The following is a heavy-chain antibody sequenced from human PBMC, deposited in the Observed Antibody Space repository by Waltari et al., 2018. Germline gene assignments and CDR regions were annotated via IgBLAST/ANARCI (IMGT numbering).Heavy chain of an antibody. V-gene: IGHV1-2*07. J-gene: IGHJ6*02. D-gene: IGHD4-17*01. Sequence: QVQLVQSGAEVKKPGASVKVSCKASGYIFTGYYIHWVRQAPGQGLEWMGWINPKSGGKKYAHKFQGRVTMTRDTSSSTAHMELNSLRSDDTAVFFCAREGVDYGDHKGVWGLDVWGQGTTVSVS. CDR3: AREGVDYGDHKGVWGLDV. CDR2: INPKSGGK. CDR1: GYIFTGYY.